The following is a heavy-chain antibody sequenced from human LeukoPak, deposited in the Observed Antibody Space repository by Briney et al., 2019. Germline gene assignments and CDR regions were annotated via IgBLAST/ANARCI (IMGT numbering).Heavy chain of an antibody. CDR3: TTVVGTGYYYYYYMDV. CDR1: GFTFSNAW. D-gene: IGHD3-10*01. Sequence: GGSLRLSCAASGFTFSNAWMSWVRQAPGKGLEWVGHIKSKTDGGTTDYAAPVKGRFTISRDDSKNTLYLQMNSLKTEDTAVYYCTTVVGTGYYYYYYMDVWGKGTTVTISS. CDR2: IKSKTDGGTT. V-gene: IGHV3-15*01. J-gene: IGHJ6*03.